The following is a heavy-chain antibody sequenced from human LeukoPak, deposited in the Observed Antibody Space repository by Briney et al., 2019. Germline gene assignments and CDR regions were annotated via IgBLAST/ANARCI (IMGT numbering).Heavy chain of an antibody. CDR1: GFTFSSYA. Sequence: PGGSLRLSCAASGFTFSSYAMSWVRQAPGKGLEWVSAISGSGGSTYYADSVKGRFTISRDNSKNTLYLQMNSLRAKDTAVYYCARDESRFYYGSGSYYKFWGQGTMVTVSS. J-gene: IGHJ3*01. CDR3: ARDESRFYYGSGSYYKF. V-gene: IGHV3-23*01. CDR2: ISGSGGST. D-gene: IGHD3-10*01.